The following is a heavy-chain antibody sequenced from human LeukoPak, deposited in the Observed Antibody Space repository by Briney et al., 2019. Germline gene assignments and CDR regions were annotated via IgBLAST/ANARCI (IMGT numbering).Heavy chain of an antibody. J-gene: IGHJ6*03. CDR2: IYTSGST. Sequence: SETLSLTCTVSGGSISSCYWSWIRQPAGKGLKWIGRIYTSGSTNYNPSLKSRVTMSVDTSKNQFSLKLSSVTAADTAVYYCARGAYYYYYMDVWGKGTTVTVSS. V-gene: IGHV4-4*07. CDR1: GGSISSCY. CDR3: ARGAYYYYYMDV.